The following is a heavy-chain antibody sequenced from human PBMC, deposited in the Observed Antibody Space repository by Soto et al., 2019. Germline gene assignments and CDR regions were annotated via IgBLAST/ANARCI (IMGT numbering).Heavy chain of an antibody. CDR1: GVTFSNVW. CDR2: IKTKTDGGTA. V-gene: IGHV3-15*01. CDR3: TTLPLDY. Sequence: GGSLRLSCSSSGVTFSNVWMSWVRQAPGKGLEWVGRIKTKTDGGTADFAAPVKGRFTISRDDSKNTLYLQMNSLKTEDTAVYYCTTLPLDYWGQGALVTVSS. J-gene: IGHJ4*02.